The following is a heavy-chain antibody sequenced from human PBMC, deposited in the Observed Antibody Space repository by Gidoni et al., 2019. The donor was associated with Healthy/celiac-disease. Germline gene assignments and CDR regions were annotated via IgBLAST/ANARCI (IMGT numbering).Heavy chain of an antibody. CDR1: GFTVSRNY. Sequence: EVQLVETGGGLIQPGGSLRLSCAASGFTVSRNYISWVRQAPGKGLEWVSVISSGGSTYYADSVKGRFTISRDNSKNTLYLQMNSLRAEDTAVYYCAREGFVMTTVSKAYYYYGMDVWGQGTTVTVSS. CDR3: AREGFVMTTVSKAYYYYGMDV. J-gene: IGHJ6*02. D-gene: IGHD4-17*01. CDR2: ISSGGST. V-gene: IGHV3-53*02.